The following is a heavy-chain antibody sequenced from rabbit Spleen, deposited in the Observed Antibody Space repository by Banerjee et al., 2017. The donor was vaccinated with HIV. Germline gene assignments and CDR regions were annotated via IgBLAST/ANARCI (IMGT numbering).Heavy chain of an antibody. D-gene: IGHD1-1*01. V-gene: IGHV1S40*01. CDR1: GVSFSFSSY. Sequence: QSLEESGGGLVQPGGSLTLTCTASGVSFSFSSYMCWVRQAPGKGLEWIACIEVGSSDFTYYATWAKGRFTISKTSSTTVTLQVTRLTAADTATYFCARDLVAVIGWNFNLWGQGTLVTVS. CDR3: ARDLVAVIGWNFNL. J-gene: IGHJ4*01. CDR2: IEVGSSDFT.